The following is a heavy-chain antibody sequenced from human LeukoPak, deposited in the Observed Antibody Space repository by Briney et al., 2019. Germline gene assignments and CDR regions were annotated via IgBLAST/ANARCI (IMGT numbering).Heavy chain of an antibody. CDR1: GGTFSSCA. J-gene: IGHJ5*02. CDR3: ARGHHNNWFDP. V-gene: IGHV1-69*04. Sequence: ASVKVSCKASGGTFSSCAISWVRQAPGQGLEWMGRFIPILGIANYAQKFQGRVTITADKSTSTAYMELSSLRSEDTAVYYCARGHHNNWFDPWGQGTLVTVSS. CDR2: FIPILGIA.